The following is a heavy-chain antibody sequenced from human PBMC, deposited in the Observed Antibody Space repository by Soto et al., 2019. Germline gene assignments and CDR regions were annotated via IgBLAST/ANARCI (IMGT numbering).Heavy chain of an antibody. CDR2: IIPIFGTA. V-gene: IGHV1-69*13. D-gene: IGHD3-22*01. CDR3: ARHRFNYYDTTVYYYFDY. J-gene: IGHJ4*02. Sequence: SVKVSCKASGGTFSSYAISWVRQAPGQGLEWMGGIIPIFGTANYAQKFQGRVTITADESTSTAYMELSSLRSDDTAVYYCARHRFNYYDTTVYYYFDYWGQGTLVTVSS. CDR1: GGTFSSYA.